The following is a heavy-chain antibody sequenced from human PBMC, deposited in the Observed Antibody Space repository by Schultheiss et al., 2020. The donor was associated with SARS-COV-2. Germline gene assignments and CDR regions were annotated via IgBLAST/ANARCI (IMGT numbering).Heavy chain of an antibody. CDR3: ARERRGVIKVLDYYYGMDV. Sequence: GGSLRLSCAASGFTFSSYSMNWVRQAPGKGLEWVSSISSSGSTIYYADSVKGRFTISRDIAKNSLYLQMNSLRAADTAVYYCARERRGVIKVLDYYYGMDVWGQGTTVTVSS. V-gene: IGHV3-48*04. J-gene: IGHJ6*02. CDR1: GFTFSSYS. CDR2: ISSSGSTI. D-gene: IGHD3-10*01.